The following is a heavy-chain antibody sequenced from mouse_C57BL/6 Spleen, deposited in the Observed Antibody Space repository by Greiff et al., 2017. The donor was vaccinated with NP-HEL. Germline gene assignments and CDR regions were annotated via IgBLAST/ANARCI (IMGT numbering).Heavy chain of an antibody. J-gene: IGHJ4*01. CDR1: GYAFSSSW. D-gene: IGHD2-5*01. Sequence: VQLQQSGPELVKPGASVKISCKASGYAFSSSWMNWVKQRPGKGLEWIGRIYPGDGDINYNGKFKGKATLTADKSSSTAYMQLSSLTSEDSAVYFCARCLYSNYIAMDYWGQGTSVTVSS. CDR3: ARCLYSNYIAMDY. V-gene: IGHV1-82*01. CDR2: IYPGDGDI.